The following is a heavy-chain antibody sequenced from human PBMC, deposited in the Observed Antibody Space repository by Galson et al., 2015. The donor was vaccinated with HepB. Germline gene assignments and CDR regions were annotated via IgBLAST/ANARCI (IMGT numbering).Heavy chain of an antibody. CDR1: GFTFSRVG. V-gene: IGHV3-23*01. CDR3: VQVTTDIAN. J-gene: IGHJ4*02. Sequence: SLRLSCAASGFTFSRVGMTWVRQAPGKGLECVSAISVSGDSRDYADSVKGRFTISRDNSKNMLYLQMNDLRVEDTAVYYCVQVTTDIANWGQGTLVTVSS. CDR2: ISVSGDSR. D-gene: IGHD2-15*01.